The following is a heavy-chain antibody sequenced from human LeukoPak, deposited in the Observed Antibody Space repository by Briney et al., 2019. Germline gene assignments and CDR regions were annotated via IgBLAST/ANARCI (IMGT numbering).Heavy chain of an antibody. V-gene: IGHV3-53*01. CDR1: GFTFSTYE. D-gene: IGHD6-19*01. CDR2: IYSVGTT. Sequence: GGSLRLSCAASGFTFSTYEMNWVRQAPGKGLEWVSVIYSVGTTYYADSVKGRFTISRDNSKNTLYLQMNSLRAEDTAVYYCARGSGWLDYWGQGTLVTVSS. CDR3: ARGSGWLDY. J-gene: IGHJ4*02.